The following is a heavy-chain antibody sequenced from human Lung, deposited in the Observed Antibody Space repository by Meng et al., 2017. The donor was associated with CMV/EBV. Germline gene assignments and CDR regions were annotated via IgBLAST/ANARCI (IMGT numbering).Heavy chain of an antibody. J-gene: IGHJ5*01. V-gene: IGHV4-34*01. CDR2: IDGTGRT. D-gene: IGHD1-7*01. CDR1: GGSFSGSY. CDR3: ARLTGTVYVHWFDS. Sequence: SXAVYGGSFSGSYWHWIRQPPGMGLEWIGEIDGTGRTNYSPSLNSRVTILLDTSKKQFSLELSSVTAADTAVYYCARLTGTVYVHWFDSSGQGTLVTVSS.